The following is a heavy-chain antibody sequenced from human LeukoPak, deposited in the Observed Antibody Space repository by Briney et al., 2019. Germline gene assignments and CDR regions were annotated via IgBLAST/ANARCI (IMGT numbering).Heavy chain of an antibody. J-gene: IGHJ1*01. CDR2: ISNDGINT. V-gene: IGHV3-30*18. CDR3: AKEITYSGRYYVYFHH. D-gene: IGHD1-26*01. Sequence: GGSLRLSCAASGFTFNTYGMHWVRQAPGKGLEWVAVISNDGINTNYVDSVKGRFTISRDNSKNTLYLQMNSLRAEDTALYYCAKEITYSGRYYVYFHHWGQGTLVTVSS. CDR1: GFTFNTYG.